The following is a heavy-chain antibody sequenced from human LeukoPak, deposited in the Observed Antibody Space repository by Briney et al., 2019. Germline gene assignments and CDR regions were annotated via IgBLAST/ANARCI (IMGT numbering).Heavy chain of an antibody. V-gene: IGHV4-39*07. CDR1: GGSISSSSYY. CDR3: AGERRRWLQSLRVYYYYYMDV. CDR2: IYYSGST. J-gene: IGHJ6*03. Sequence: SEILSLTCTVSGGSISSSSYYWGWIRQPPGKGLEWIGSIYYSGSTYYNPSLKSRVTISVDTSKNQFSLKLSSVTAADTAVYYCAGERRRWLQSLRVYYYYYMDVWGKGTTVTVSS. D-gene: IGHD5-24*01.